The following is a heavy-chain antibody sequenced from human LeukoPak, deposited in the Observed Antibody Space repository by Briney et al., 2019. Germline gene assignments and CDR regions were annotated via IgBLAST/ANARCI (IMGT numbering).Heavy chain of an antibody. Sequence: PGESLQISCKGLGYSFSSYWNAWVRQRPGKGLEWMGIIYPGGSETRYDPSFQGQVTISADSSTSTAYLQWSTLRASDAAMYYCARASRDGYNQNFDHWGQGTLVTVSS. D-gene: IGHD5-24*01. CDR1: GYSFSSYW. CDR3: ARASRDGYNQNFDH. V-gene: IGHV5-51*01. J-gene: IGHJ4*02. CDR2: IYPGGSET.